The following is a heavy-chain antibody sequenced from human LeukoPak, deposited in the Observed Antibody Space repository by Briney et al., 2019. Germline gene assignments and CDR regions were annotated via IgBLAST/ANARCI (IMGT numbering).Heavy chain of an antibody. J-gene: IGHJ4*02. D-gene: IGHD6-13*01. CDR2: IIPIFGTA. CDR3: ASSTPGIAAAGPETAENFDY. Sequence: GASVKVSCKASGYTLTSYAMNWVRQAPGQGLEWMGGIIPIFGTANYAQKFQGRVTITADKSTSTAYMELSSLRSEDTAVYYCASSTPGIAAAGPETAENFDYWGQGTLVTVSS. V-gene: IGHV1-69*06. CDR1: GYTLTSYA.